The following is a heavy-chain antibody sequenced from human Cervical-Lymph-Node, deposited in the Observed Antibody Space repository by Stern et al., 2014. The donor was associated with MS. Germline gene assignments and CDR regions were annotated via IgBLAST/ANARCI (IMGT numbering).Heavy chain of an antibody. J-gene: IGHJ6*02. Sequence: QVQLVQSGGGVVQPGRSLTLSCAASGFSLSNSGMHLVRQAPGKGLEWVAVMSFVGGNKKYGDSVKGRFSISRDMANNTLFLQMNSLRPEDTAVYYCMGVGDAMHVWGQGTTVIVSS. CDR3: MGVGDAMHV. CDR2: MSFVGGNK. CDR1: GFSLSNSG. V-gene: IGHV3-30*03.